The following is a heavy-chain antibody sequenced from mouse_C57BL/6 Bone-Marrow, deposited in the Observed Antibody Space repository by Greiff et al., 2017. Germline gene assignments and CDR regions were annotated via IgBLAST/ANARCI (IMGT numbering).Heavy chain of an antibody. J-gene: IGHJ4*01. V-gene: IGHV1-80*01. CDR3: ASGVVDYAMDY. D-gene: IGHD1-1*01. CDR1: GYAFSSYW. Sequence: QVQLQQSGAELVKPGASVKISCKASGYAFSSYWMNWVKQRPGKGLEWIGQIYPGDGDTNYNGKFKGKATLTADKSSSTAYMQLSSLTSEDSAVYFCASGVVDYAMDYWGQGTSVTVSS. CDR2: IYPGDGDT.